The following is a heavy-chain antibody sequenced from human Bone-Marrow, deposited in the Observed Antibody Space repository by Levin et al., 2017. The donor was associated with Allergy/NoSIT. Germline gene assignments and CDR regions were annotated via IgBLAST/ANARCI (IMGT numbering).Heavy chain of an antibody. CDR1: GFTFSGYW. CDR2: INRDGGDG. D-gene: IGHD3-16*01. V-gene: IGHV3-7*05. J-gene: IGHJ4*02. CDR3: ARNGAWSFAF. Sequence: LSLTCASSGFTFSGYWMAWVRQAPGKGLEWVANINRDGGDGYYVDSVKGRFTISRDNARNSLDLQMNSLRGEDTAVYYCARNGAWSFAFWGQGTLVTVSS.